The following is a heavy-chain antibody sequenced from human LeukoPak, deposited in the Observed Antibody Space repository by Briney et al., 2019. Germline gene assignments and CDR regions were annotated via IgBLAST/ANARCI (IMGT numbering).Heavy chain of an antibody. CDR2: VSSGGGTT. J-gene: IGHJ4*02. V-gene: IGHV3-23*01. CDR3: AKGMSSSWTYNYFDC. CDR1: GFTFSSFA. Sequence: GGSLRLSCAASGFTFSSFAMSWVRQAPGKGLEWVSGVSSGGGTTSYADSVKGRFTVSRDNSKNTLYLQMDTLRAEDTAMYYCAKGMSSSWTYNYFDCWGQGTLVTVSS. D-gene: IGHD6-13*01.